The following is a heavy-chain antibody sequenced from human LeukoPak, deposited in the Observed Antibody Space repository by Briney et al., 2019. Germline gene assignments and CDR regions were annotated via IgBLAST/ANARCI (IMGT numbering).Heavy chain of an antibody. CDR2: IWYDGSNK. CDR1: GFTFSSYG. CDR3: ARVASSKAYGSGSYHPPYWYFDL. V-gene: IGHV3-33*01. D-gene: IGHD3-10*01. J-gene: IGHJ2*01. Sequence: GRSLRLSCSASGFTFSSYGMHWVRQAPGKGLGGGAGIWYDGSNKYYADSVKGRFTISRDNSKNTLYLQMNSLRAEDTAVYYCARVASSKAYGSGSYHPPYWYFDLWGRGTLVTVSS.